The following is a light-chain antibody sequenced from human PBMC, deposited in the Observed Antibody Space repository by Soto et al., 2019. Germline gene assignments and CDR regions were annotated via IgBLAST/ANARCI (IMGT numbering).Light chain of an antibody. CDR3: QHYNSYSEA. J-gene: IGKJ1*01. Sequence: NVLTQSPGTLSLSPGERATLSCRASQSVNTNSLVWYQQRPGQAPRLVIYGASSRATGIPDRFSGSGSGTEFTLTISSLQPDDFATYYCQHYNSYSEAFGQGTKVDIK. V-gene: IGKV3-20*01. CDR2: GAS. CDR1: QSVNTNS.